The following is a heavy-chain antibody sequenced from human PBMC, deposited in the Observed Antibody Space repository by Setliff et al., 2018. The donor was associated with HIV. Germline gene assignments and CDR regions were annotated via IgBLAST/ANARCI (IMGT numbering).Heavy chain of an antibody. CDR3: ASAPLTTVTTGPRYYLDS. V-gene: IGHV1-69*10. D-gene: IGHD4-17*01. J-gene: IGHJ4*02. CDR1: GGTFSSYA. CDR2: IIPILGIA. Sequence: SVKVSCKASGGTFSSYAISWVRQAPGQGLEWMGGIIPILGIANYAQKFQGRVTITADKSTSTAYMELSNLKSEDTAVYYCASAPLTTVTTGPRYYLDSWGQGTLVTVSS.